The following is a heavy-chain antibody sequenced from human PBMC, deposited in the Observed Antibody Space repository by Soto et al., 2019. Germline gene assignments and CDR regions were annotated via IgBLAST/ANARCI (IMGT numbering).Heavy chain of an antibody. CDR2: IYSGGST. J-gene: IGHJ6*03. Sequence: PGGSLRLSCAASGFTVSSNYMSWVRQAPGKGLEWVSVIYSGGSTYYADSVKGRFTISRHNSKNTLYLQMNSLRAEDTAVYYCARGVEYCSSTSCIRRRQAHMDVCGEGTTVTVSS. CDR3: ARGVEYCSSTSCIRRRQAHMDV. V-gene: IGHV3-53*04. CDR1: GFTVSSNY. D-gene: IGHD2-2*01.